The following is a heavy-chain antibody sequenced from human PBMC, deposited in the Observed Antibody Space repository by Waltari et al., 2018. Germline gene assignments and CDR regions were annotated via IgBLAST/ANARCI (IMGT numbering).Heavy chain of an antibody. CDR3: AREEDSSSSRSFDY. D-gene: IGHD6-6*01. Sequence: QVQLVESGGGVVQPGRSLRLSCAASGFTFSCYAIHWFRQAPGKGLEWVAVISYDGSNKYYADSVKGRFTISRDNSKNTLYLQMNSLRAEDTAVYYCAREEDSSSSRSFDYWGQGTLVTVSS. CDR2: ISYDGSNK. CDR1: GFTFSCYA. J-gene: IGHJ4*02. V-gene: IGHV3-30-3*01.